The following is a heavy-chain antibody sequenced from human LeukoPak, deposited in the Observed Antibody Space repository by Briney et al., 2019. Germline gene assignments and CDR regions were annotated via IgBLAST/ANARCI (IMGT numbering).Heavy chain of an antibody. V-gene: IGHV4-38-2*01. J-gene: IGHJ4*02. CDR1: GYSISSGHY. CDR2: IYHSGST. Sequence: SETLSLTCAVSGYSISSGHYWGWIRPPPGKGLEWIGSIYHSGSTYYNPSLKSRVTISVDTSKNQFSLKLSSVTAADTAVYYCARMTYYDSNGYYYSYFDYWGQGTLVTVSS. D-gene: IGHD3-22*01. CDR3: ARMTYYDSNGYYYSYFDY.